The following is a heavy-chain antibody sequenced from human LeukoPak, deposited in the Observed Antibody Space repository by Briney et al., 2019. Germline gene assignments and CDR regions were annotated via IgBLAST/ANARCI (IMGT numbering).Heavy chain of an antibody. CDR3: ARRGSDYGSGSPDY. Sequence: PSETLSLTCTVSGGSISSGGYYWSWIRQPPGKGLEWIGYIYHSGSTYYNPSLKSRVTISVDRSKNQFSLKLSSVTAADTAVYYCARRGSDYGSGSPDYWGPGTLVTVSS. CDR2: IYHSGST. CDR1: GGSISSGGYY. V-gene: IGHV4-30-2*02. D-gene: IGHD3-10*01. J-gene: IGHJ4*02.